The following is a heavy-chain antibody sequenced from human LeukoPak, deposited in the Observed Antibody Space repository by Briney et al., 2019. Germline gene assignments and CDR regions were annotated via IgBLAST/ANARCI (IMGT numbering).Heavy chain of an antibody. CDR3: AKRIRGYNYGNFDY. CDR1: GFTFSSYE. D-gene: IGHD5-18*01. Sequence: PGGSLRLSCAASGFTFSSYEMNWVRQAPGKGLEWVSYISSSGSTIYYADSVKGRFTISRDNSKNTLYLQMNSLRAEDTAVYYCAKRIRGYNYGNFDYWGQGTLVTVSS. V-gene: IGHV3-48*03. CDR2: ISSSGSTI. J-gene: IGHJ4*02.